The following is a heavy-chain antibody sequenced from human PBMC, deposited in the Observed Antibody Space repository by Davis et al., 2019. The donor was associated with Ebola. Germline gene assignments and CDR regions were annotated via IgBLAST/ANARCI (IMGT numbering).Heavy chain of an antibody. D-gene: IGHD5-18*01. CDR2: IYYSGST. CDR1: GGSFIGYY. Sequence: SETLSLTCVVYGGSFIGYYWNWIRQPPGKGLEWIASIYYSGSTYYNPSLKSRVTISVDTSKNQFSLKLTSVTAADTAVYYCARHHTAMAVDTFDIWGQGTMVTVSS. V-gene: IGHV4-34*01. CDR3: ARHHTAMAVDTFDI. J-gene: IGHJ3*02.